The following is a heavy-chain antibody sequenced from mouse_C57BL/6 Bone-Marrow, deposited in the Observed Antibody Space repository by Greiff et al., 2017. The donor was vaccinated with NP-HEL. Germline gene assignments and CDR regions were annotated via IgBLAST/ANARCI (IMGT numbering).Heavy chain of an antibody. CDR2: ISSGGSYT. CDR1: GFTFSSYG. CDR3: ARPAFYAMDY. Sequence: EVKVVESGGDLVKPGGSLKLSCAASGFTFSSYGMSWVRQTPDKRLEWVATISSGGSYTYYPDSVKGRFTISRDNAKNTLYLQMSSLKSADTAMYYCARPAFYAMDYWGQGTSVTVSS. V-gene: IGHV5-6*01. J-gene: IGHJ4*01.